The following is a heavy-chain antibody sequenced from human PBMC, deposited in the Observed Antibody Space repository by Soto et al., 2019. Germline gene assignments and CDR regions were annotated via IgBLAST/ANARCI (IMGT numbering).Heavy chain of an antibody. CDR2: IYYSGST. CDR3: ARGVADIVLVPAATT. D-gene: IGHD2-2*01. V-gene: IGHV4-30-4*01. Sequence: QVQLQESGPGLVKPSQTLSLTCTVSGGSISSGDYYWSWIRQPPGKGLEWIGYIYYSGSTYYNPSLKSRVTISVDPSKNQFSLKLSSVTAADTAVYYCARGVADIVLVPAATTWGQGTLVTVSS. CDR1: GGSISSGDYY. J-gene: IGHJ5*02.